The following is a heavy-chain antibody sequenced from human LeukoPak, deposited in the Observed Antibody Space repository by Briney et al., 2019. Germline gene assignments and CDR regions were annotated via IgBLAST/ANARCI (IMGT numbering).Heavy chain of an antibody. V-gene: IGHV4-4*07. CDR2: VSTSGST. CDR3: ARLWKYYGSGSMEAFDI. J-gene: IGHJ3*02. Sequence: SETLSLTCTVSGGSISRYYWSWIRQPAGKGLEWIGRVSTSGSTNYNPSLKSRVTMSVDTSKNQFSLKLSSVTAADTAVYYCARLWKYYGSGSMEAFDIWGQGTMVTVSS. D-gene: IGHD3-10*01. CDR1: GGSISRYY.